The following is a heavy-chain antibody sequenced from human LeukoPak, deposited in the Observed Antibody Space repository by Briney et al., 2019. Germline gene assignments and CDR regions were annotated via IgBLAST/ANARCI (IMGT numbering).Heavy chain of an antibody. J-gene: IGHJ6*02. CDR3: ARGFMIFGVVTPTYYYYYGMDV. CDR2: INHSGST. D-gene: IGHD3-3*01. Sequence: SETLSLTCTVSGGSISSYYWSWIRQPPGKGLEWIGEINHSGSTNYNPSLKSRVTISVDTSKNQFSLKLSSVTAADTAVYYCARGFMIFGVVTPTYYYYYGMDVWGQGTTVTVSS. CDR1: GGSISSYY. V-gene: IGHV4-34*01.